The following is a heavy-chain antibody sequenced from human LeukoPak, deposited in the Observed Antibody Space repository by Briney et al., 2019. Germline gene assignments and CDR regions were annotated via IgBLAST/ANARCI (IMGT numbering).Heavy chain of an antibody. J-gene: IGHJ4*02. CDR3: ARLPLGIAARPGRPTNDY. Sequence: ASVKVSCKASGYTFTGYYMHWVRQAPGQGLEWMGWINPNSGGTNYAQKFQGRVTMTRDTSISTAYMELSRLRSDDTAVYYCARLPLGIAARPGRPTNDYWGQGTLVTVSS. V-gene: IGHV1-2*02. D-gene: IGHD6-6*01. CDR1: GYTFTGYY. CDR2: INPNSGGT.